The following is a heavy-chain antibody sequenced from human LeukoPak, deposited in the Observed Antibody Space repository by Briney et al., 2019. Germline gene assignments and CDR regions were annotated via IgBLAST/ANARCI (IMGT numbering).Heavy chain of an antibody. J-gene: IGHJ6*02. CDR3: ARDFHSSGFYYYGMDV. Sequence: ASVKVSCKASGYTFTGYYMHWVRQAPGQGLEWMGWINPSSGGTNYAQKFQGRVTMTRDTSISTAYMELSRLRSDDTAVYYCARDFHSSGFYYYGMDVWGQGTTVTVSS. D-gene: IGHD3-22*01. V-gene: IGHV1-2*02. CDR1: GYTFTGYY. CDR2: INPSSGGT.